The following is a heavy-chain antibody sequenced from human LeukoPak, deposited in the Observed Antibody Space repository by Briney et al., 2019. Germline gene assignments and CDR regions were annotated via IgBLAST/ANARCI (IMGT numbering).Heavy chain of an antibody. D-gene: IGHD2-2*01. CDR2: INPNFGAT. CDR1: GYAFTAYY. V-gene: IGHV1-2*02. CDR3: VRVSRSSTSSFNF. Sequence: AAVKVSCKPSGYAFTAYYIRWVRQAPGQGLEWMGWINPNFGATNYAQKLQGRVTITRDTSISTAYMELSRLRSDDTAVYYCVRVSRSSTSSFNFWGQGTLVTVSS. J-gene: IGHJ4*02.